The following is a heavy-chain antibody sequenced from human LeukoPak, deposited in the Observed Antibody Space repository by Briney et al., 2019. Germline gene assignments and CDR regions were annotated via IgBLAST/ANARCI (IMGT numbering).Heavy chain of an antibody. D-gene: IGHD3-10*01. V-gene: IGHV4-34*01. Sequence: SETLSLTCAVYGGSFSGYYWSWIRQPPGKGLEWIGEINHSGSTNYNPSLKSRVTISVDTSKNQFSLKLSSVTAADTAVYYCAGSPLQGGSGDAFDIWGQGTMVTVSS. CDR1: GGSFSGYY. CDR2: INHSGST. J-gene: IGHJ3*02. CDR3: AGSPLQGGSGDAFDI.